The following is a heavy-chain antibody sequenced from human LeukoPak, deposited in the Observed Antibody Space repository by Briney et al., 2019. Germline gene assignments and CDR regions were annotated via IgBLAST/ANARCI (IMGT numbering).Heavy chain of an antibody. CDR2: FDPEDGET. Sequence: ASVKVSCKVSGYTLTELSMHWVRQAPGKGLEWMGGFDPEDGETIYAQKFQGRVTMTEDTSTDTAYMELSSLRSEDTAVYYCATVSLTGGAGDYFDYWGQGTLVTVSS. CDR3: ATVSLTGGAGDYFDY. J-gene: IGHJ4*02. V-gene: IGHV1-24*01. CDR1: GYTLTELS. D-gene: IGHD7-27*01.